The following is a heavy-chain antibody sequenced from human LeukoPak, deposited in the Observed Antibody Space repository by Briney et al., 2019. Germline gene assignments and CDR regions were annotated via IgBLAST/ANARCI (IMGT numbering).Heavy chain of an antibody. V-gene: IGHV1-2*02. CDR1: GYTFTGYY. D-gene: IGHD2-2*01. CDR3: ARSPPYCSSTSCPGDY. CDR2: INPNSGGT. Sequence: ASVKVSCKASGYTFTGYYMHWVRQAPGQGLEWMGWINPNSGGTNYAQKFQGRVTMTRDTSISTAYMELSRLRSDDTAVYYCARSPPYCSSTSCPGDYWGQGTLATVSS. J-gene: IGHJ4*02.